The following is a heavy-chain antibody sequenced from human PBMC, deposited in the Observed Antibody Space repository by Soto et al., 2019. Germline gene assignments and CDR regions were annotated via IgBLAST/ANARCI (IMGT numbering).Heavy chain of an antibody. D-gene: IGHD3-10*01. J-gene: IGHJ3*02. CDR2: ISGSGGRT. V-gene: IGHV3-23*01. CDR3: AKGRYYSLFDI. Sequence: EMQLLESGGGLVQPGGSLRLSCVASGFPFSSYAMSWVRQTPGKWLEWVSGISGSGGRTYYADSGKGRFTLSRANSNNTLSLQMHTLRVEDTAVYFCAKGRYYSLFDICGQGTMVTVSA. CDR1: GFPFSSYA.